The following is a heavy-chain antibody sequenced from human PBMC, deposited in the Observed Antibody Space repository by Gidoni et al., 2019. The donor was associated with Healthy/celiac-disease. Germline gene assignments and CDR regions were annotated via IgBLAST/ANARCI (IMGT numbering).Heavy chain of an antibody. CDR3: ARAQPGIAVAGDY. Sequence: EVQLVESGGGLVQPGGSLRLSCAASGFTFSSYWMSWVRQAPGKGLEWVANIKQDGSEKYYVDSVKGRFTISRDNAKNSLYLQMNSLRAEDTAVYYCARAQPGIAVAGDYWGQGTLVTVSS. J-gene: IGHJ4*02. CDR1: GFTFSSYW. CDR2: IKQDGSEK. D-gene: IGHD6-19*01. V-gene: IGHV3-7*03.